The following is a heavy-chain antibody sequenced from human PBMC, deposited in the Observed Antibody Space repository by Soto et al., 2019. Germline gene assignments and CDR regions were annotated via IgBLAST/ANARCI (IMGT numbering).Heavy chain of an antibody. D-gene: IGHD6-19*01. V-gene: IGHV4-59*01. Sequence: SETLYLTCSVSGGSISGSYWSWIRQSPGKGLEWLGYVYYTGSTNYSPSLRSRVSISVDTSKNEFSLRLSSVTAADTAVYFCARSVAVPGAHIDYWGQGTQVTVSS. CDR3: ARSVAVPGAHIDY. CDR2: VYYTGST. CDR1: GGSISGSY. J-gene: IGHJ4*02.